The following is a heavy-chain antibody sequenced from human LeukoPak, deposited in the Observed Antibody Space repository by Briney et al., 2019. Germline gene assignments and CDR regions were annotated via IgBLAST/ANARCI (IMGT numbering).Heavy chain of an antibody. CDR2: IYHSGSA. CDR3: VRYCSSTTCYSRAVDY. CDR1: GYSITSGYN. Sequence: SSETLSLTCTVSGYSITSGYNWAWIRQPPGKVLEWIGSIYHSGSAYYNPSLKSRVTISVDTSKNQFSLKLSSVTAADTAVYYCVRYCSSTTCYSRAVDYWGQGTLVTVSS. D-gene: IGHD2-2*01. J-gene: IGHJ4*02. V-gene: IGHV4-38-2*02.